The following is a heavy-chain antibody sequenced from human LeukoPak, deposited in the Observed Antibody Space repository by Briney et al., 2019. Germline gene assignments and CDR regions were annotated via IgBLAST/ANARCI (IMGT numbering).Heavy chain of an antibody. CDR3: ANLFDYGDHAANY. V-gene: IGHV3-15*01. Sequence: PGRSLRLACASAGFTFTNAWMSWVRQAPGRGLDWGGRIKSKTDGGTTDYAAPVKGRFTISRDDSKTTLYLQMNSLRAEDTAVYYCANLFDYGDHAANYWGQGTLVTVSS. D-gene: IGHD4-17*01. CDR1: GFTFTNAW. J-gene: IGHJ4*02. CDR2: IKSKTDGGTT.